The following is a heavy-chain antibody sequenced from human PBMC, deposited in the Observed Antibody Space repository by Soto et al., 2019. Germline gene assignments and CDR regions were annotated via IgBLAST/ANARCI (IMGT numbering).Heavy chain of an antibody. CDR1: GDPFSDYC. V-gene: IGHV5-51*01. CDR3: PSHIGNVRLSYYAVNG. D-gene: IGHD5-12*01. J-gene: IGHJ6*04. CDR2: IYPGDSDT. Sequence: GETLQISCNVSGDPFSDYCIGWVRQLPGKGLEWMGIIYPGDSDTRYSPSFQGHVTITVDKSTNTAYLQWNTLRASDTAMYYCPSHIGNVRLSYYAVNGRANWTRVTAPQ.